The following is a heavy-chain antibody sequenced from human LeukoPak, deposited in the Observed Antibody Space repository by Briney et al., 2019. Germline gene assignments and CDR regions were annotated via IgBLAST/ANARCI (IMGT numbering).Heavy chain of an antibody. Sequence: GGSLRLSCAASGFTFSSYAMHWVRQAPGKGPEWLSCISGTGDRTYYADSVRGRFTISRDNSKNMLYLQMTSLRVEDTATYYCVKNSGIWSFWGRGTLAAVSS. CDR2: ISGTGDRT. V-gene: IGHV3-23*01. J-gene: IGHJ4*02. CDR3: VKNSGIWSF. CDR1: GFTFSSYA. D-gene: IGHD1-26*01.